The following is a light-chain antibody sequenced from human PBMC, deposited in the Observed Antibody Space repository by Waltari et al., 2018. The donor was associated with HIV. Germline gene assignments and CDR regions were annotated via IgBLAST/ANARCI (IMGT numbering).Light chain of an antibody. V-gene: IGLV3-1*01. J-gene: IGLJ2*01. CDR2: QNN. Sequence: SSDWSQPPSVSVSSGQTVTITCSGHNLGHKHVYWYQQRPGQSPVLVMSQNNKRPSGIPERFSGSKSGNTASLTISGTQTVDEATYYCQAWTSPGSIFGGGTILTVL. CDR1: NLGHKH. CDR3: QAWTSPGSI.